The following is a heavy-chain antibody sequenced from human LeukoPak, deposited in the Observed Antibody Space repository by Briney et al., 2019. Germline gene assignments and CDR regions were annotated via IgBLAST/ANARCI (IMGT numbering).Heavy chain of an antibody. CDR1: GFTFSSYG. J-gene: IGHJ4*02. CDR2: ISYDGSNK. CDR3: ARGDKDSPFDY. Sequence: GGSLRLSCAASGFTFSSYGMHWVRHAPGKGLEWVAVISYDGSNKYYADSVKGRFTISRDNSKTTLYLQMNSLRAEDTAVYYCARGDKDSPFDYWGQGTLVTVSS. D-gene: IGHD2-15*01. V-gene: IGHV3-30*03.